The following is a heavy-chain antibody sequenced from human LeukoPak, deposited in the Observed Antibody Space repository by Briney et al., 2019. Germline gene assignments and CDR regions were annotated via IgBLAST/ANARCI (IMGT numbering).Heavy chain of an antibody. CDR1: GYTFTSYD. CDR3: ARGLKGAARPNRYYYYMDV. Sequence: ASVKVSCKASGYTFTSYDINWVRQATGQGLEWMGWMSPNSGNTGYAQKFQGRVTMTRNTSISTAYMELSSLRSEDTAVYYCARGLKGAARPNRYYYYMDVWGKGTTVTVSS. J-gene: IGHJ6*03. V-gene: IGHV1-8*01. D-gene: IGHD6-6*01. CDR2: MSPNSGNT.